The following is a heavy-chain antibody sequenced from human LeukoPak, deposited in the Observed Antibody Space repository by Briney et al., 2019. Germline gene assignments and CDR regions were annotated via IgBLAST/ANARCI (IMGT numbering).Heavy chain of an antibody. CDR3: AREGGYGSGGLHY. CDR1: GGSISSSGYY. J-gene: IGHJ4*02. V-gene: IGHV4-39*02. CDR2: IYYSGST. D-gene: IGHD3-10*01. Sequence: SETLSLTCNVSGGSISSSGYYWGWIRQPPGQGLEWIGSIYYSGSTYYNPSLKSRVTISVDTSKNQFSLKLSSVTAADTAVYYCAREGGYGSGGLHYWGQGTLVTVSS.